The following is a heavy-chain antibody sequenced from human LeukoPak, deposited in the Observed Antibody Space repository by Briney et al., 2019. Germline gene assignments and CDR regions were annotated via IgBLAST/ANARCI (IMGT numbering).Heavy chain of an antibody. D-gene: IGHD3-10*01. CDR3: ARAMGVGYGSRGYYMDV. V-gene: IGHV4-59*01. CDR1: GGSISSYY. Sequence: SETLSLTCTVSGGSISSYYWSWIWQPPGKGLEWIGYIYYSGSTNYNPSLKSRVTISVDTSKNQFSLKLSSVTAADTAVYYCARAMGVGYGSRGYYMDVWGKGTTVTISS. CDR2: IYYSGST. J-gene: IGHJ6*03.